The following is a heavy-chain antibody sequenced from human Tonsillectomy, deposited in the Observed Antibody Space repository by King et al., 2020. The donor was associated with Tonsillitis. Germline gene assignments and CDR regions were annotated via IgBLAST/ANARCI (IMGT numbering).Heavy chain of an antibody. CDR1: GGSISSGDYY. V-gene: IGHV4-30-4*01. D-gene: IGHD2-2*01. Sequence: QLQESGPGLVKPSQTLSLTCTVSGGSISSGDYYWSWIRQPPGKGLEWLGYIYYSGSTYYNPSLKSRVTISVDTSKNQFSLKLSSGTAADTAVYYCARESSYRYCSSTSCFHFDYWGQGTLVTVSS. CDR3: ARESSYRYCSSTSCFHFDY. J-gene: IGHJ4*02. CDR2: IYYSGST.